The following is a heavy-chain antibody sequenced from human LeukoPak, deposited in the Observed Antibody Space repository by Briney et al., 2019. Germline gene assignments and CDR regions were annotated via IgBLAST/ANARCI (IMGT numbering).Heavy chain of an antibody. CDR2: IYPGDSDT. CDR3: ARSYGDYWFDP. D-gene: IGHD4-17*01. CDR1: GFSFTSYL. V-gene: IGHV5-51*01. Sequence: GESLKISCKGSGFSFTSYLIAWVRQMPGKGLEGMGIIYPGDSDTRYSPSFQGQVTISADKSISTAYLQWSSLSASDTAMYYCARSYGDYWFDPRGQGTLVTVSS. J-gene: IGHJ5*02.